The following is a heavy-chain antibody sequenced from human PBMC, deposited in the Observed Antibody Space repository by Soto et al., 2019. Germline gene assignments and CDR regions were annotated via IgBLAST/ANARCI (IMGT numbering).Heavy chain of an antibody. V-gene: IGHV4-31*03. CDR2: IYYTGSS. D-gene: IGHD6-6*01. CDR3: ARSIAARPLVDYGMDV. Sequence: PSLTCSVSGVSISSGGYYWSWTRQHPGKGLEWIGHIYYTGSSYYNPSLKSRLIMSVDTSKNQFSLKLSSVTAADTAVYYCARSIAARPLVDYGMDVWGQGNTVTVSS. CDR1: GVSISSGGYY. J-gene: IGHJ6*02.